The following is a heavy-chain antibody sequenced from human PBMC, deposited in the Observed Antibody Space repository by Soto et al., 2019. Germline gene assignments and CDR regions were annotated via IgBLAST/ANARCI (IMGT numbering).Heavy chain of an antibody. CDR3: AREDDGGDRDYYGLDV. D-gene: IGHD2-21*02. J-gene: IGHJ6*02. CDR2: IHYTGSI. V-gene: IGHV4-30-4*01. Sequence: SETLSLTCTVSGGSINIDRYHWTWIRQTPGKGLEWIGYIHYTGSISYNPSLQSRLTISVDTSKNQFSLKLTSVTAADTAVYFCAREDDGGDRDYYGLDVWGQGTTVTVSS. CDR1: GGSINIDRYH.